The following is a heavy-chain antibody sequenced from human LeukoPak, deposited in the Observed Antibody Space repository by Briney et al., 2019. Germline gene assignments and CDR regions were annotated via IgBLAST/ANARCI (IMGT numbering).Heavy chain of an antibody. J-gene: IGHJ4*02. Sequence: SETLSLTCTVSGGSISSYYWSWIRQPAGKGLEWIGRIYTSGSTNYNPSLKSRVTISVDTSKNQFSLKLSSVTAADTAVYYCARETSFWSGYPGQVFDYWGQGTLVTVSS. CDR2: IYTSGST. D-gene: IGHD3-3*01. V-gene: IGHV4-4*07. CDR1: GGSISSYY. CDR3: ARETSFWSGYPGQVFDY.